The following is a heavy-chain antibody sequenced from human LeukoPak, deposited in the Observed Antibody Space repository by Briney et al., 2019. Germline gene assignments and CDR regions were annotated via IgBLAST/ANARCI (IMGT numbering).Heavy chain of an antibody. J-gene: IGHJ5*02. D-gene: IGHD5-12*01. CDR1: GGSISNHY. CDR3: ASGQGWLTDH. Sequence: SQTLSLTCTVSGGSISNHYCNWIRQSPGKELEWIGYVHYSRGTNYNPSLKSRVTISLDTSKNQFFLQLSSVTAADTAVYHCASGQGWLTDHWGRGTLVAVSS. CDR2: VHYSRGT. V-gene: IGHV4-59*11.